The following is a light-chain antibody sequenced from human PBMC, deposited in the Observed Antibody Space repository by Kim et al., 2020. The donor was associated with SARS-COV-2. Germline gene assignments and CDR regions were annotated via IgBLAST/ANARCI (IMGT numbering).Light chain of an antibody. J-gene: IGKJ1*01. CDR3: HQYGGSPRT. CDR1: QSVSRTY. CDR2: GAS. V-gene: IGKV3-20*01. Sequence: CPRARDTLSVTASQSVSRTYISWDQQKPCQAPRLLIYGASSRATCIPDRVSVSGCGTDFTLTLRRLGPEEFAVYYCHQYGGSPRTFGQGSKG.